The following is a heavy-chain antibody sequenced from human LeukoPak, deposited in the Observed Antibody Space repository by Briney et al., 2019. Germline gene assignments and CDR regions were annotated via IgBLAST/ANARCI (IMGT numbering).Heavy chain of an antibody. D-gene: IGHD5-18*01. CDR1: GFTFSDYY. J-gene: IGHJ4*02. Sequence: GGSLRLSCAASGFTFSDYYMSWIRQAPGKGLEWVSYISSSGSTIYYADSVKGRFTISRDNAKNSLYLQMNSLRAEDTAVYYCARDKGAKRYSYGPGYYFDYWGQGTLVTVSS. CDR2: ISSSGSTI. CDR3: ARDKGAKRYSYGPGYYFDY. V-gene: IGHV3-11*01.